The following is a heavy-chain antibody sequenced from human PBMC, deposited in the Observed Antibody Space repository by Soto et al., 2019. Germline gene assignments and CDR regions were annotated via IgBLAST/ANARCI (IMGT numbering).Heavy chain of an antibody. CDR1: RGSISSGEYY. CDR2: IYYSGTT. J-gene: IGHJ5*02. D-gene: IGHD2-15*01. Sequence: PSETLSLTCTVSRGSISSGEYYWSWIRQPPGKGLEWIGYIYYSGTTYYSPSLKGRIAISVDTSKNQFSLKLSSVTAAETAVYYCARLAANYPCFHPWGQGALVSVAS. V-gene: IGHV4-30-4*01. CDR3: ARLAANYPCFHP.